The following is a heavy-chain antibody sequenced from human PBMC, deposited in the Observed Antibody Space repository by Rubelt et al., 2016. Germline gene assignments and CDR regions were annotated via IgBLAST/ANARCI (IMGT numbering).Heavy chain of an antibody. D-gene: IGHD5-24*01. J-gene: IGHJ4*02. V-gene: IGHV3-NL1*01. CDR2: IYSGGST. Sequence: QVQLVESGGGVVQPGRSLRLSCAVSGFSLRRYAMHWVRQAPGKGLEWVSVIYSGGSTYYADSVKGRFTISRDNSRNMLFLQMNSLRAEDTAIYYCARVGTIMIWGQGTLVTVSS. CDR3: ARVGTIMI. CDR1: GFSLRRYA.